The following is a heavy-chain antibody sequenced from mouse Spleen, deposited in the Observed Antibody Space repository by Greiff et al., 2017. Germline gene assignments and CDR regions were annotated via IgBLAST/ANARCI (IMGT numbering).Heavy chain of an antibody. CDR1: GYAFTNYL. CDR3: ARSYSNYVDWFAY. D-gene: IGHD2-5*01. CDR2: INPGSGGT. V-gene: IGHV1-54*01. Sequence: QVQLKQSGAELVRPGTSVKVSCKASGYAFTNYLIEWVKQRPGQGLEWIGVINPGSGGTNYNEKFKGKATLTADKSSSTAYMQLSSLTSEDSAVYFCARSYSNYVDWFAYWGQGTLVTVSA. J-gene: IGHJ3*01.